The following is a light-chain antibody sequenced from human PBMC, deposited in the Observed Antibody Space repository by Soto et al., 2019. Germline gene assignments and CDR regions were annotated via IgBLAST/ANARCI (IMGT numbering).Light chain of an antibody. V-gene: IGLV1-51*01. J-gene: IGLJ2*01. CDR2: DND. CDR3: ASWDTSLTVAI. Sequence: QAVVTQPPSVSAAPGQKVTISCSGSTSNVGTKHVSWYQQFPGTVPKVLIYDNDKRRSAIPDRFSGSRSGTTATLAITGLQSGDEADYYCASWDTSLTVAIFGGGTKLTVL. CDR1: TSNVGTKH.